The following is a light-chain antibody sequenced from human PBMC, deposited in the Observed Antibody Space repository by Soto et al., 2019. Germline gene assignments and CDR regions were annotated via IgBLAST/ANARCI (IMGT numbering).Light chain of an antibody. V-gene: IGLV1-44*01. Sequence: QSVLTQPPSASGTPGQRVTISCSGSSSNIGSNTVNWYQQLPGTAPKLLMYSDIQRPSGVPDRFSGSKSGTSASLAISGLQSEDEADYYCAAWDDSLNGYVFGIGTKVTVL. CDR1: SSNIGSNT. J-gene: IGLJ1*01. CDR3: AAWDDSLNGYV. CDR2: SDI.